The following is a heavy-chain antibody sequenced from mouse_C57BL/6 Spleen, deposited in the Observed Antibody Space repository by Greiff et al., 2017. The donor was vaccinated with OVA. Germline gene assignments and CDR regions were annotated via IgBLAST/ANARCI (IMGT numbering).Heavy chain of an antibody. CDR1: GFTFSDYG. CDR3: ARQVWDAMDY. V-gene: IGHV5-17*01. Sequence: EVMLVESGGGLVKPGGSLKLSCAASGFTFSDYGMHWVRQAPEKGLEWVAYISSGSSTIYYADTVKGRFTISRDNAKNTLFLQMTSLRSEYTAMYYCARQVWDAMDYWGQGTSVTVSS. D-gene: IGHD4-1*01. CDR2: ISSGSSTI. J-gene: IGHJ4*01.